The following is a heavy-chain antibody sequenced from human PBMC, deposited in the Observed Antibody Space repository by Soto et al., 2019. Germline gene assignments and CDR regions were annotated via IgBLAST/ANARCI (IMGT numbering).Heavy chain of an antibody. CDR3: AKGVDYDSSGLSRGFDY. V-gene: IGHV3-23*01. D-gene: IGHD3-22*01. J-gene: IGHJ4*02. CDR2: ISGSGGST. Sequence: GGSLRLSCAASGFTFSSYAMSWVRQAPGKGLEWVSAISGSGGSTYYADSVKGRFTISRDNSKNTLYLQMNSLRAEDTAVYYCAKGVDYDSSGLSRGFDYWGQGTLVTVSS. CDR1: GFTFSSYA.